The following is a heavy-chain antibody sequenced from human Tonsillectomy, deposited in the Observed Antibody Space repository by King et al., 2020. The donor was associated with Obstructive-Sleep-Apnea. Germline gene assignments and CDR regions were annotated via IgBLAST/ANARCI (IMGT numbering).Heavy chain of an antibody. CDR3: ARVWWSDDFWSGYHAFDI. CDR1: GFSVSSNY. D-gene: IGHD3-3*01. V-gene: IGHV3-53*04. CDR2: IFGSENT. Sequence: VQLVESGGGLVQPGGSLRLSCAASGFSVSSNYMSWVRQAPGKGLEWVSIIFGSENTYYAGFVQGRFTISRHNSKNTLFLQMNSLTTEDTAGYYCARVWWSDDFWSGYHAFDIWGQGTMVTVSS. J-gene: IGHJ3*02.